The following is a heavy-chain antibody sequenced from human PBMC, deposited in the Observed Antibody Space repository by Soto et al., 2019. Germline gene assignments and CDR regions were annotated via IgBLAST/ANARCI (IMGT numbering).Heavy chain of an antibody. CDR3: ARVVYYYDSSGYLSPDAFDI. CDR1: GYTFTSYG. Sequence: QVQLVQSGAEVKKPGASVKVSCKASGYTFTSYGISWVRQAPGQGLEWMGWISAYNGNTNYAQKLQGRVTITTDTSTSTAYMELRSLRSDDTAVYYCARVVYYYDSSGYLSPDAFDIWGQGTMVTVSS. CDR2: ISAYNGNT. J-gene: IGHJ3*02. V-gene: IGHV1-18*01. D-gene: IGHD3-22*01.